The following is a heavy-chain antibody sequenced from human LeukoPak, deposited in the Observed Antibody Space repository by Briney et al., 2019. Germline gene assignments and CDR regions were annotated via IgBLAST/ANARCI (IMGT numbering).Heavy chain of an antibody. CDR2: IFQSGST. CDR3: ARVGSDWNDVRYNWFDP. V-gene: IGHV4-30-2*01. D-gene: IGHD1-1*01. Sequence: SSETLSLTCAVSGGSISSGGYSWSWIRQPPGKGLEWIGYIFQSGSTYYNPSLKSRVTISVDRSKNQFSLKLSSVTAADTAVYYCARVGSDWNDVRYNWFDPWGQGTLVTVSS. J-gene: IGHJ5*02. CDR1: GGSISSGGYS.